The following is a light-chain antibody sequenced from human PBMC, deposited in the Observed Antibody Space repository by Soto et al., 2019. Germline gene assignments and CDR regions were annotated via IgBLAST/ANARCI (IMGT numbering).Light chain of an antibody. Sequence: DIQMTQSPSTLSASGGDRVTITCRASQSISIWLAWYQQKPGKAPKLLIYKASSLESGIPSRFSASGSGTAFTLTISSLQPDDFATYYCEQYNSYPFTFGPGTKVDIK. CDR2: KAS. J-gene: IGKJ3*01. CDR1: QSISIW. CDR3: EQYNSYPFT. V-gene: IGKV1-5*03.